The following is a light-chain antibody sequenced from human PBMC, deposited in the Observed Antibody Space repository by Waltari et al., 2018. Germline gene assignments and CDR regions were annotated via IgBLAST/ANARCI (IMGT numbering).Light chain of an antibody. CDR2: SNN. Sequence: QSVLTQPPPASGTPGQRVNISCSGRRSNIGSNTENWYQQLPGTAPKLLIYSNNQRPSGVPDRFSGSKSGTSASLAISGLQSEDEADYYCAAWDDSLNGFYVFGTGTKVTVL. CDR1: RSNIGSNT. V-gene: IGLV1-44*01. CDR3: AAWDDSLNGFYV. J-gene: IGLJ1*01.